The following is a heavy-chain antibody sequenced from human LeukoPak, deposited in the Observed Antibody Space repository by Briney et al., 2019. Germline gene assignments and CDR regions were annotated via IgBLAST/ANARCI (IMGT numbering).Heavy chain of an antibody. D-gene: IGHD3-10*01. Sequence: KSSETLSLTCTVSGGSISSYYWTWIRQPAGKGLEWIGRIYTSGSTNYNPSLKSRVTMSVDTSKNQFSLKLSSVTAADTAVYYCARDVGYGSGSYFDYWGQGTLVTVSS. CDR2: IYTSGST. V-gene: IGHV4-4*07. CDR1: GGSISSYY. J-gene: IGHJ4*02. CDR3: ARDVGYGSGSYFDY.